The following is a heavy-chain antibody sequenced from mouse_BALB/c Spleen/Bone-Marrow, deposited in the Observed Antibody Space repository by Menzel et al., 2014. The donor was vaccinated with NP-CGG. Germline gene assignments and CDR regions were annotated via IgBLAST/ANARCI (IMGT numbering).Heavy chain of an antibody. CDR2: INPSNGRT. CDR1: GYTFTSYW. V-gene: IGHV1S81*02. Sequence: VKLQESGAELVKPGASVKLSCKASGYTFTSYWMHWVKQRPGQGLEWIGEINPSNGRTNYNEKFKSKATLTVDKSSSTAYIQLSSLTSEDSAVYYCARWGFSYWYLDVWGAGTTVTVSS. J-gene: IGHJ1*01. CDR3: ARWGFSYWYLDV.